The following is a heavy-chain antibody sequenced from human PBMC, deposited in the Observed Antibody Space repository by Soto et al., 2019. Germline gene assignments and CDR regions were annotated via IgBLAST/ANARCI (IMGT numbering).Heavy chain of an antibody. CDR3: ARGGTPIDY. D-gene: IGHD3-16*01. V-gene: IGHV1-18*01. CDR2: ISAYNGNT. Sequence: QVQLVQSGAEVKKPGASVKVSCKTSGYTFTNFGLSWVRQAPGQGLEWMGWISAYNGNTHYAQNFQGRVTMTTDTSTSTAYMELRSLRSDDTAVDYWARGGTPIDYWGQGTLVTVSS. J-gene: IGHJ4*02. CDR1: GYTFTNFG.